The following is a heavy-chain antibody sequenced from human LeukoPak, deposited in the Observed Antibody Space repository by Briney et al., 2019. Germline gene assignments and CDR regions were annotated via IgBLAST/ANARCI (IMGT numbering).Heavy chain of an antibody. D-gene: IGHD3-10*01. Sequence: PGGSLRLSCAASGFTVSSNYMSWVRQAPGKGLEWVSVIYSGGSTYYADSVKGRFTISRDNSKNTLYLQMNSLRAEDTAVYYCARGAGWFGELEGNWFDPWGQGTLVTVSS. CDR3: ARGAGWFGELEGNWFDP. V-gene: IGHV3-53*01. CDR2: IYSGGST. CDR1: GFTVSSNY. J-gene: IGHJ5*02.